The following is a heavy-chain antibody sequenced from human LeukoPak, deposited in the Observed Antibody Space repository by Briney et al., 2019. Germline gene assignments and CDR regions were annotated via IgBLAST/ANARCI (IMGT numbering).Heavy chain of an antibody. CDR1: GFTFSSYS. CDR2: ISSSSSYI. CDR3: AKEPYAIVGATEPDY. V-gene: IGHV3-21*04. D-gene: IGHD1-26*01. J-gene: IGHJ4*02. Sequence: GGSLRLSCAASGFTFSSYSMNWVRQAPGKGLEWVSSISSSSSYIYYADSVKGRFTISRDNAKNSLYLQMNSLRAEDTAVYYCAKEPYAIVGATEPDYWGQGTLVTVSS.